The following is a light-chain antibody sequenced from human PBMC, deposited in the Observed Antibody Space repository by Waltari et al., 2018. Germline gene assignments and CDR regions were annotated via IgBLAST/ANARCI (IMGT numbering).Light chain of an antibody. Sequence: NFILTQPHSVSEPPGKTITISCTRSSGSIASNHVPWYQQHPGSSPTTVIYEDNQTPSGVPDRFSGSIDSSSNSASLTISGLKTEDEADYYCQSYDSSIVVFGGGTKLTVL. CDR3: QSYDSSIVV. V-gene: IGLV6-57*01. CDR1: SGSIASNH. J-gene: IGLJ3*02. CDR2: EDN.